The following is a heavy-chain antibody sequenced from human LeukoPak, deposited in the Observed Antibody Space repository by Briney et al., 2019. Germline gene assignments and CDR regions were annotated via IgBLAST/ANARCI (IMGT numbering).Heavy chain of an antibody. CDR3: ARDGRYYGSGSYYYYYYMDV. J-gene: IGHJ6*03. Sequence: ASVKVSCKASGYTFTGYYMHWVRQAPGQGLEWMGWINPNSGGTNYAQKFQGRVTMTRDTSISTAYMELSRLRSDDTAVYYCARDGRYYGSGSYYYYYYMDVWGKGTTVTISS. CDR2: INPNSGGT. CDR1: GYTFTGYY. V-gene: IGHV1-2*02. D-gene: IGHD3-10*01.